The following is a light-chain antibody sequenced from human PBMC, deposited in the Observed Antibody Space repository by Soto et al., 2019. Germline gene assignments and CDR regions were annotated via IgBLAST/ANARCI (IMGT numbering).Light chain of an antibody. CDR2: DVS. CDR3: SSYTPSHTRQLV. CDR1: SSDVGGYNY. J-gene: IGLJ1*01. Sequence: QPVLTQPASVSGSPGQSITISCTGTSSDVGGYNYVSWYQHHPGKAPKLIIYDVSKRPSGVSNRFSGSKSGNTASLTFSGLQPEDEADYDCSSYTPSHTRQLVFGTGTKLTVL. V-gene: IGLV2-14*03.